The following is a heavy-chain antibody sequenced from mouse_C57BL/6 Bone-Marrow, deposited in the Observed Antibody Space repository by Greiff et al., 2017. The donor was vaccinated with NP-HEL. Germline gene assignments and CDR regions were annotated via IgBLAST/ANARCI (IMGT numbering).Heavy chain of an antibody. Sequence: QVQLQQSGPGLVQPSQSLSITCTVSGFSLTSYGVHWVRQSPGKGLEWLGVIWSGGSTDCNADFISRLSISKDNSKSQVFFTLNSLQADDTAIDYCARMYYYGSPYAMDYWGQGTSVTVSS. CDR1: GFSLTSYG. J-gene: IGHJ4*01. CDR2: IWSGGST. V-gene: IGHV2-2*01. D-gene: IGHD1-1*01. CDR3: ARMYYYGSPYAMDY.